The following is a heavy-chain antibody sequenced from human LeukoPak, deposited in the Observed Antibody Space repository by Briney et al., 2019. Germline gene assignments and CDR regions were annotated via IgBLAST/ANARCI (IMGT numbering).Heavy chain of an antibody. Sequence: GGSLRLSCAASGFTFSSYSMNWVRQAPGRGLEWGSSIRGSTMYIHYADPVKGRFTISRDNAKNSLYLQMNSLRAEDTAVYYCASVHYAMDVWGQGTTVTVSS. V-gene: IGHV3-21*01. CDR3: ASVHYAMDV. CDR1: GFTFSSYS. CDR2: IRGSTMYI. J-gene: IGHJ6*02.